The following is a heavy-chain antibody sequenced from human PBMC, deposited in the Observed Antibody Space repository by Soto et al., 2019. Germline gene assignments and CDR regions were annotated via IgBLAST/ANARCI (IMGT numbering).Heavy chain of an antibody. CDR3: TRGLASGDY. CDR2: INPNGGST. Sequence: QVQLVQPGAEVKKPGASVKFSCKASGYIFTNFYIHWVRQAPGQGLEWIGIINPNGGSTNYAQNFQGRVTRTRDTATGTVYMDLSSLRSEDTAVYYCTRGLASGDYWGQGTLITVSS. J-gene: IGHJ4*02. D-gene: IGHD6-6*01. CDR1: GYIFTNFY. V-gene: IGHV1-46*03.